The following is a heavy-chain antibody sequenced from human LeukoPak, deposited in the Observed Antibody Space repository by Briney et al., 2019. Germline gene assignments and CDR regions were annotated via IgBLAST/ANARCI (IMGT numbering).Heavy chain of an antibody. CDR2: ISYDGSNK. D-gene: IGHD6-6*01. V-gene: IGHV3-30*18. CDR3: AKGVYSSSSGWDYFDY. Sequence: GGSLRLSCVVSGFTFRTYGMHWVRQAPGKGLEWVAVISYDGSNKYYADSVKGRFTISRDNSKNTLYLQMNSLRAEDTAVYYCAKGVYSSSSGWDYFDYWGQGTLVTVSS. J-gene: IGHJ4*02. CDR1: GFTFRTYG.